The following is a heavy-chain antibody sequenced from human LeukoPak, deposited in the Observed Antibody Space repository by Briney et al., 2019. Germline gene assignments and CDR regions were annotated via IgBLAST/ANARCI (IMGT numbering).Heavy chain of an antibody. D-gene: IGHD1-26*01. V-gene: IGHV3-23*01. CDR1: GFTFSSYA. CDR3: AKLRQVYAIVGATDY. Sequence: GGPLRLSCAASGFTFSSYAMSWVRQAPGKGLEWVSAISGSGGSTYYADSVKGRFTISRDNSKNTLYLQMNSLRAEDTAVYYCAKLRQVYAIVGATDYWGQGTLVTVSS. CDR2: ISGSGGST. J-gene: IGHJ4*02.